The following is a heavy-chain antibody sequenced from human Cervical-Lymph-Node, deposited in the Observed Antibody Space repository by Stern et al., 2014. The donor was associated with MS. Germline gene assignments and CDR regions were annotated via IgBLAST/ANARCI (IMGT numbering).Heavy chain of an antibody. Sequence: QVQLVQSGAEVKKPGSSVKVSCRASGGTFSSSTISWVRQPPGQGLEWMGGIIPLFGTANYAQKFQGRVTITADESTSTAYMELSSLRSEDTAVYYCARELSQVLVYWGQGALVTVSS. CDR3: ARELSQVLVY. V-gene: IGHV1-69*01. CDR1: GGTFSSST. CDR2: IIPLFGTA. J-gene: IGHJ4*02.